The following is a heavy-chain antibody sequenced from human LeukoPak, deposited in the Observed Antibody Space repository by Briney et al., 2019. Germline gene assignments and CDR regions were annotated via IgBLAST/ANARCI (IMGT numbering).Heavy chain of an antibody. Sequence: ASVKVSCKASGYTFTGYYMHWVRQAPGQGLEWMGWINPNSGGTNHAQKFQGRVTMTRDTSISTAYMELSRLRSDDTAVYYCARGVSRYYFDYWGQGTLVTVSS. CDR2: INPNSGGT. V-gene: IGHV1-2*02. J-gene: IGHJ4*02. CDR3: ARGVSRYYFDY. CDR1: GYTFTGYY. D-gene: IGHD3-3*02.